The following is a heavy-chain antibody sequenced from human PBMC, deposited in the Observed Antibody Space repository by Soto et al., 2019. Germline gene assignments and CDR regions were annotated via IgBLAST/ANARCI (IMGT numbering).Heavy chain of an antibody. CDR1: GFTFSSYG. J-gene: IGHJ6*02. D-gene: IGHD3-9*01. CDR3: ARDLTISNYYYYGMDV. Sequence: GGSLRLSCAASGFTFSSYGTHWVRQAPGKGLEWVAVIWYDGSNKYYADSVKGRFTISRDNSKNTLYLQMNSLRAEDTAVYYCARDLTISNYYYYGMDVWGQGTTVTVSS. CDR2: IWYDGSNK. V-gene: IGHV3-33*01.